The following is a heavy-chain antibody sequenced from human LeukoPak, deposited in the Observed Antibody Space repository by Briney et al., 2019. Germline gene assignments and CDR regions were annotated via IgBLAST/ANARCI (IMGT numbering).Heavy chain of an antibody. Sequence: ASVKVSCKASGYTFTGYYMHWVRQAPGQGLEWMGWINPNSGGTNYAQKFQGRVTMTRDTSISTAYMELSRLRSDDTAVYHCARDSDLYYYDSSGQGDYWGQGTLVTVSS. CDR1: GYTFTGYY. CDR2: INPNSGGT. D-gene: IGHD3-22*01. V-gene: IGHV1-2*02. J-gene: IGHJ4*02. CDR3: ARDSDLYYYDSSGQGDY.